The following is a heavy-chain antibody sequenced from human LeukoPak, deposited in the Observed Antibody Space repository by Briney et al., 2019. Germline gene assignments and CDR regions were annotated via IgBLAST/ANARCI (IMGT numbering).Heavy chain of an antibody. J-gene: IGHJ4*02. D-gene: IGHD3-10*01. Sequence: PGRSLRLSCAASEFTFSNYAMHWVRQAPGKGVEGVSAISGSGGSTYYADSVKGRFTISRDNSKNTLYLQMNSLRAEDTAVYYCAKDGRGVITNFDYWGQGTLVTVSS. CDR3: AKDGRGVITNFDY. V-gene: IGHV3-23*01. CDR2: ISGSGGST. CDR1: EFTFSNYA.